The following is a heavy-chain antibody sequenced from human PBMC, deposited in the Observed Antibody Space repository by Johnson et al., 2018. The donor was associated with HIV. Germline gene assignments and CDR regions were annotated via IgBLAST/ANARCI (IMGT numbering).Heavy chain of an antibody. CDR2: IKQDGSEK. Sequence: VQVVESGGGLIQPGGSLRLSCAASGFTFSLYWMTWVRQAPGKGLEWVANIKQDGSEKYYVDSVKARFTISRDNAKNSLYLQMNSLRAEDTAVYYCAKDQWSSSWTNDAFDIWGQGTMVTVSS. J-gene: IGHJ3*02. D-gene: IGHD6-13*01. CDR3: AKDQWSSSWTNDAFDI. CDR1: GFTFSLYW. V-gene: IGHV3-7*01.